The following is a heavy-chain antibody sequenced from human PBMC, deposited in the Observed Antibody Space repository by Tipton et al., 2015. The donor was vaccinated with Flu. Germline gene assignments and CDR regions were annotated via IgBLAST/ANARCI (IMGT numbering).Heavy chain of an antibody. Sequence: AASGFTFSNYWMSRVRQAPGKGLEWVANMKQDGSEEYYVDSVKGRFTISRDNAKNSLYLQMNSLRAEDTAVYYCAKYSGQLAHFDYWGQGTLITVS. V-gene: IGHV3-7*01. CDR3: AKYSGQLAHFDY. CDR1: GFTFSNYW. CDR2: MKQDGSEE. J-gene: IGHJ4*02. D-gene: IGHD6-6*01.